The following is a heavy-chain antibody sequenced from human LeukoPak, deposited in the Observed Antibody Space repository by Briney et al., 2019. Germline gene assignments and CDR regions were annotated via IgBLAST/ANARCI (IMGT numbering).Heavy chain of an antibody. CDR2: INHSGST. Sequence: PSETLSLTCAVYGGSFSGYYWSWIRQPPGKGLEWIGEINHSGSTNYNPSLKSRVTISVDTSKNQFSLKLSSVTAADTAVYYCARGSHYYGSGSFPNFDYWGQGTLVTVSS. J-gene: IGHJ4*02. D-gene: IGHD3-10*01. CDR3: ARGSHYYGSGSFPNFDY. CDR1: GGSFSGYY. V-gene: IGHV4-34*01.